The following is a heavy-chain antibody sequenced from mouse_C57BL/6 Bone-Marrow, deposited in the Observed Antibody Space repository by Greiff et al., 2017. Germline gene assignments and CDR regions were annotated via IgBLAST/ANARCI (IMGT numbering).Heavy chain of an antibody. Sequence: VQLQQSGAELVRPGSSVKMSCKTSGYTFTSYGINWVKQRPGQGLEWIGDIYTGNGYTEYNEKFKGKATLTSDTSSSTAYMQLRSLTSEDSAIYFYVRSSSNWYFYFWGTGTTVTVSS. D-gene: IGHD1-1*01. CDR1: GYTFTSYG. CDR2: IYTGNGYT. CDR3: VRSSSNWYFYF. J-gene: IGHJ1*03. V-gene: IGHV1-58*01.